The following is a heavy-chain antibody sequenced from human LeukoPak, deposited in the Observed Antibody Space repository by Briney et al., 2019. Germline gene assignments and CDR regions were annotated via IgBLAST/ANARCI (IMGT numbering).Heavy chain of an antibody. CDR1: GGSISSYY. D-gene: IGHD3-10*01. V-gene: IGHV4-59*12. CDR2: IYYSGST. J-gene: IGHJ4*02. CDR3: AGGWFGELLGGY. Sequence: SETLSLTCTVSGGSISSYYWSWIRQPPGKGLEWSGYIYYSGSTNYNPSLKSRVTISVDTSKNQFSLKLSSVTAADTAVYYCAGGWFGELLGGYWGQGTLVTVSS.